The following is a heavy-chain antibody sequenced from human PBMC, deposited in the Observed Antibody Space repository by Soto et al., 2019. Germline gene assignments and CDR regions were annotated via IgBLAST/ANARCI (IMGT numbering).Heavy chain of an antibody. J-gene: IGHJ6*02. CDR3: AKDTPNYYGMDV. CDR1: GFTFSSYG. V-gene: IGHV3-30*18. CDR2: ISYDGSNK. Sequence: GSLRLSCAASGFTFSSYGMHWVRQAPGKGLEWVAVISYDGSNKYYADSVKGRFTISRDNSKNTLYLQMNSLRAEDTAVYYCAKDTPNYYGMDVWGQGTTVTVSS.